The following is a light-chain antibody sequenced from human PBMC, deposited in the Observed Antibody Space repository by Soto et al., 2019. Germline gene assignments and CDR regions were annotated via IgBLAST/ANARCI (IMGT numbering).Light chain of an antibody. Sequence: DIQMTQSPSSLSASVGDRVTITCRASQSIASYLNWYQQKPGKAPKLLIYAASSLQSGVPSRFSGSGSGTDFTLTISSLQPEDFATYYCQQSYSNPWTFGQGTRVEI. V-gene: IGKV1-39*01. CDR1: QSIASY. CDR3: QQSYSNPWT. J-gene: IGKJ1*01. CDR2: AAS.